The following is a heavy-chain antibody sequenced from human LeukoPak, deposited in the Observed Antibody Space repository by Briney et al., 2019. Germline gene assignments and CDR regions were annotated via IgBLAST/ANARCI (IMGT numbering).Heavy chain of an antibody. CDR1: GYTFTNYA. Sequence: ASVKVSCKGSGYTFTNYAINWVRQAPGQGLEWMGWINTNTENPTYAQGFTGRFVFSLDTSVSTAYLQISSLKAEDTAVYYCARDRIAAGFDPWGQGTLVTVSS. V-gene: IGHV7-4-1*02. CDR2: INTNTENP. CDR3: ARDRIAAGFDP. J-gene: IGHJ5*02. D-gene: IGHD6-25*01.